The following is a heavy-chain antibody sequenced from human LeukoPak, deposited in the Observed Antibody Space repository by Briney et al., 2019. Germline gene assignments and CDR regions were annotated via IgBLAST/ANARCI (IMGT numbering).Heavy chain of an antibody. D-gene: IGHD3-10*01. Sequence: GASVKVSCKASGYTFTSYGISWVRQAPGQGLEWMGWISAYNGNTNYAQKLQGRVTMTTDTSTSIAYMELRSLRSDDTAVYYCARDDAVRGRSPPFDYWGQGTLVTVSS. CDR1: GYTFTSYG. CDR3: ARDDAVRGRSPPFDY. V-gene: IGHV1-18*01. CDR2: ISAYNGNT. J-gene: IGHJ4*02.